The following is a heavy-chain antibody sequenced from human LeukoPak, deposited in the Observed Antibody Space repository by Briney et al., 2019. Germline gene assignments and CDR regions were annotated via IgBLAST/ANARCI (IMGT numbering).Heavy chain of an antibody. CDR1: GFTFSDYY. J-gene: IGHJ3*02. CDR2: ISSSGSTI. Sequence: GGSLRLSCAASGFTFSDYYMSWIRQAPGKGLEWVSYISSSGSTIYNADSVKGRFTISRDNAQNSLYLQMNSLRAEDTAVYYCAKDLEIGFGTSGAFDIWGQGTMVTVSS. V-gene: IGHV3-11*04. D-gene: IGHD3-10*01. CDR3: AKDLEIGFGTSGAFDI.